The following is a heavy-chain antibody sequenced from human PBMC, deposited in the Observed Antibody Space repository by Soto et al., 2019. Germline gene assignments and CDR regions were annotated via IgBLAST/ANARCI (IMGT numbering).Heavy chain of an antibody. CDR3: ARRTGSGSSGVYGMDF. CDR2: IYCDGNNR. CDR1: GFTFSGYA. V-gene: IGHV3-33*01. J-gene: IGHJ6*02. Sequence: QVQLVESGGGVVQPGRSLRLSCAASGFTFSGYAMHWVRQAPGKGLDWVAVIYCDGNNRNYADSVKGRFTVSRDNSKNTLYLQMNSLRAEDTAVYYCARRTGSGSSGVYGMDFWGQGTTVTVSS. D-gene: IGHD3-22*01.